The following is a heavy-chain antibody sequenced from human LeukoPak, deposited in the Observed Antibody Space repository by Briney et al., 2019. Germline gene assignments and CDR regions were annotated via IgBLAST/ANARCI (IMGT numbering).Heavy chain of an antibody. D-gene: IGHD3-10*01. CDR2: IKGDESEK. CDR3: AAQYLPRRGVGGTFEI. CDR1: GFTFSNYW. J-gene: IGHJ3*02. Sequence: PGGSLRLSCAASGFTFSNYWLSWVRQAPGKGLEWVANIKGDESEKYYVDSVKGRFTISRDNGKNSLYLQMNSLRAEDTAVYYCAAQYLPRRGVGGTFEIWGQGTLVTVS. V-gene: IGHV3-7*01.